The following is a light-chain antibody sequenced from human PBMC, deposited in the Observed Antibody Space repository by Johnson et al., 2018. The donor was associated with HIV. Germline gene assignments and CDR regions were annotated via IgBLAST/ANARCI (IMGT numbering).Light chain of an antibody. Sequence: QSVLTQPPSVSAAPGQKVTISCSGSNSNIGNNYVSWYRQLPGTAPKLLIYENNKRPSGIPDRFSASKSATSAALGITGLQTGDEADYYCGTWDTSLSSGYVFGTGTKVTVL. CDR1: NSNIGNNY. CDR2: ENN. J-gene: IGLJ1*01. V-gene: IGLV1-51*02. CDR3: GTWDTSLSSGYV.